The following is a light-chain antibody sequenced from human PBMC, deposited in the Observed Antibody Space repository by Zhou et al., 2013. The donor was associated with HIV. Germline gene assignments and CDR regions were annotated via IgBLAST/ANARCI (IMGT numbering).Light chain of an antibody. J-gene: IGKJ1*01. CDR1: QSISSW. CDR2: KAS. CDR3: QQCNSPWT. Sequence: DIQMTQSPSTLSASVGDRVTITCRASQSISSWLAWYQQKPGKAPKLLIYKASSLESGVPSRFSGSGSGTEFTLTISSLQPDDFATYYCQQCNSPWTFGQGTKVGNQT. V-gene: IGKV1-5*03.